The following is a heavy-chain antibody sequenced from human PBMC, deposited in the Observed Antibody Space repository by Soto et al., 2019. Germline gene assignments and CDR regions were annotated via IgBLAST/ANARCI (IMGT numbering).Heavy chain of an antibody. D-gene: IGHD3-10*01. CDR1: GGTFSSYA. V-gene: IGHV1-69*06. Sequence: SVKVSCKASGGTFSSYAISWVRQAPGQGLEWMGGIIPIFGTANYAQKFQGRVTITADKSTSTAYMELSSLRSEDTAVYYCAREVHKLWLGELRWFDPWGQGTLVTVSS. CDR3: AREVHKLWLGELRWFDP. CDR2: IIPIFGTA. J-gene: IGHJ5*02.